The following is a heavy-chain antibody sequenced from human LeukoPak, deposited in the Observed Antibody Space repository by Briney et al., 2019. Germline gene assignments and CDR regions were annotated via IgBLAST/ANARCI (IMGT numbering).Heavy chain of an antibody. V-gene: IGHV4-39*01. Sequence: SETLSLTCTVSGGSISSYYWGWIRQPPGKGLEWIGSIHYSGNTDYNPSLKSRVTISVDTSKNQFSLKLSSVTAADTAVYYCARHEGIVVTAFDIWGQGTMVTVSS. CDR3: ARHEGIVVTAFDI. J-gene: IGHJ3*02. D-gene: IGHD3-22*01. CDR2: IHYSGNT. CDR1: GGSISSYY.